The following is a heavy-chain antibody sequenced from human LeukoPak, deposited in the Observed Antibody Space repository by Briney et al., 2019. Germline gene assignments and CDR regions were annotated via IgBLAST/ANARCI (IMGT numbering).Heavy chain of an antibody. Sequence: SVKVSCKASGGTFSSYAISWVRQAPGQGLEWMGGIIPIFGTANYAQKFQGRVTITADESTSTAYMELSSLRSEDTAVYYCAREVEATNWFDPWGQGTLVTVSS. CDR1: GGTFSSYA. V-gene: IGHV1-69*13. CDR2: IIPIFGTA. D-gene: IGHD1-26*01. J-gene: IGHJ5*02. CDR3: AREVEATNWFDP.